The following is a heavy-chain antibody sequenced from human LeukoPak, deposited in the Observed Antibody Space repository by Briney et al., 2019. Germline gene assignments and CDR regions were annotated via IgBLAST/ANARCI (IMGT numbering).Heavy chain of an antibody. CDR1: GGTFSSYA. J-gene: IGHJ4*02. D-gene: IGHD3-9*01. Sequence: SVKVSCKASGGTFSSYAISWARQAPGQGLEWRGGIVPIFGTANYAQKFQGRVPITADESTSTAYKELSSLRSEDTAVYYCARSRRDYDILTGYLYYFDYWGQGTLVTVSS. V-gene: IGHV1-69*13. CDR3: ARSRRDYDILTGYLYYFDY. CDR2: IVPIFGTA.